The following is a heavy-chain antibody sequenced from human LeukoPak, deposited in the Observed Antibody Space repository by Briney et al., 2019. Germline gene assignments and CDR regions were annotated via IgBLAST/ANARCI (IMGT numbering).Heavy chain of an antibody. J-gene: IGHJ6*02. Sequence: GASVKVSCKASGYTFTSYGISWVRQAPGQGLEWMGWISAYNGNTNYAQKLQGRVTMTTDTSTSTAYMELRSLRSDDTAVYYCARAEIVLRFLEWLPPYGMDVWGQGTTVTVSS. CDR1: GYTFTSYG. CDR3: ARAEIVLRFLEWLPPYGMDV. D-gene: IGHD3-3*01. CDR2: ISAYNGNT. V-gene: IGHV1-18*01.